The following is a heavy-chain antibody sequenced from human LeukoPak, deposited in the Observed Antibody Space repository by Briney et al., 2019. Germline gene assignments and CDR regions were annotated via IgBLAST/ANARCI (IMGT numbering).Heavy chain of an antibody. V-gene: IGHV3-30*02. CDR3: AKDVRAASARIDYYFDY. CDR2: IRYDGSNK. D-gene: IGHD1-14*01. CDR1: GFTFSSYS. J-gene: IGHJ4*02. Sequence: GGSLRLSCAASGFTFSSYSMHWVRQAPGKGLEWLTFIRYDGSNKYYADSVKGRFTVSRDNSKNTVYLQMNSLRAEDTAVYYCAKDVRAASARIDYYFDYWGQGTLVTVSS.